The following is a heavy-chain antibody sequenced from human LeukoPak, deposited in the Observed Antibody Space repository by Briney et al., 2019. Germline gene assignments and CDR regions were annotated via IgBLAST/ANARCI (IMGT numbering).Heavy chain of an antibody. CDR1: GYTFTSYG. CDR3: ARDGHLSYQSIWMFPDY. V-gene: IGHV1-18*01. J-gene: IGHJ4*02. D-gene: IGHD1-1*01. CDR2: ISAYNGNT. Sequence: ASVKVSCKASGYTFTSYGISWVRQAPGQGLEWMGWISAYNGNTNYAQKLQGRVTMTTDTSTSTVYMELSSLRSEDTAVYYCARDGHLSYQSIWMFPDYWGQGTRVTVSS.